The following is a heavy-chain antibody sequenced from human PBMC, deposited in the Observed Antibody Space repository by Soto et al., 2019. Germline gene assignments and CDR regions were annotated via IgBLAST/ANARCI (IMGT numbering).Heavy chain of an antibody. V-gene: IGHV3-49*03. J-gene: IGHJ5*02. CDR2: IRSKAYGGPK. D-gene: IGHD2-8*01. CDR3: TRGQYVLMDRWFDP. CDR1: GFTFGDYA. Sequence: GGSLRLSCTASGFTFGDYAMSWFRQAPGKGLEWVGCIRSKAYGGPKAHAASVKGRFTISRDDSKSIAYLQMNSLKTEDTAVYYCTRGQYVLMDRWFDPGGQGTLVTVPS.